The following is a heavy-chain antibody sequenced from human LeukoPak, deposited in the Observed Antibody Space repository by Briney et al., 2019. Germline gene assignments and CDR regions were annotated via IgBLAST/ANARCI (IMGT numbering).Heavy chain of an antibody. D-gene: IGHD7-27*01. CDR3: ARLAPVALTGSIYYHSMDL. CDR2: IYYSGST. J-gene: IGHJ6*02. V-gene: IGHV4-59*08. Sequence: SETLSLTCTVSGGSISSYYWSWIRQPPGKGLEWIGYIYYSGSTNYNPSLKSRGTISIDTSKNQFSLSLSSVTAADTAIYYCARLAPVALTGSIYYHSMDLWGQGTTVTVSS. CDR1: GGSISSYY.